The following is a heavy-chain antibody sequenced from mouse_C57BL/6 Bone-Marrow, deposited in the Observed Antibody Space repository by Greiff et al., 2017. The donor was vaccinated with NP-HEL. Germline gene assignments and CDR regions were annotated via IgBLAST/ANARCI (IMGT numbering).Heavy chain of an antibody. CDR1: GFTFSSYA. V-gene: IGHV5-4*03. J-gene: IGHJ3*01. CDR3: ARGPYYYGSSYAFAY. D-gene: IGHD1-1*01. CDR2: ISDGGSYT. Sequence: DVKLVESGGGLVKPGGSLKLSCAASGFTFSSYAMSWVRQTPEKRLEWVATISDGGSYTYYPDNVKGRFTISRDNAKNNLYLQMSHLKSEDTAMYYCARGPYYYGSSYAFAYWGQGTLVTVSA.